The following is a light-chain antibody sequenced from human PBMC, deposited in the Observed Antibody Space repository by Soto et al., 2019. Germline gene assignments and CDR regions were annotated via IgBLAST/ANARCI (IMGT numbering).Light chain of an antibody. V-gene: IGKV1-39*01. CDR3: QKSYRSPYT. CDR2: GGS. Sequence: IQVTQSPSSLSASVGDRVTITCRPSYSINSFLTWYQQKPVSGPKLLIYGGSTLHSGVPSRFSGSGSGTNFTLTINSLQPEDFATYHCQKSYRSPYTFGQGTKLEVK. CDR1: YSINSF. J-gene: IGKJ2*01.